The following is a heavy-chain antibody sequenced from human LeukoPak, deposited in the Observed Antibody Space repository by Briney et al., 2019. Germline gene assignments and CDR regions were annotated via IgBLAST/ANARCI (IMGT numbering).Heavy chain of an antibody. Sequence: ASVKVSCKASGYTFTGCYVHWVRQAPGQGLEWMGWINPNSGGTNNAQKFQGRVTMTRDTSLSTAFMELTGLTSDDTAVYFCAREPPYTGHCDITTCDVSRFDLWGQGTLVTVSS. CDR2: INPNSGGT. J-gene: IGHJ4*02. D-gene: IGHD2-2*01. CDR1: GYTFTGCY. V-gene: IGHV1-2*02. CDR3: AREPPYTGHCDITTCDVSRFDL.